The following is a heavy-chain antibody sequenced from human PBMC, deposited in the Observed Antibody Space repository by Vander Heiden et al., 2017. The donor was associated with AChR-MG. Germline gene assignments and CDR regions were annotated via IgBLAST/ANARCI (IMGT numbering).Heavy chain of an antibody. Sequence: QVQPVESGGGVVQPGRSLRLSCHASGFTFRSYGMHWVRQAPGKGLEWVAVISYDGSNKYYADSVKGRFTISRDNSKNTLYLQMNSLRAEDTAVYYCAKDLVAAPTYYYYGMDVWGQGTTVTVSS. J-gene: IGHJ6*02. CDR2: ISYDGSNK. CDR3: AKDLVAAPTYYYYGMDV. V-gene: IGHV3-30*18. CDR1: GFTFRSYG. D-gene: IGHD2-15*01.